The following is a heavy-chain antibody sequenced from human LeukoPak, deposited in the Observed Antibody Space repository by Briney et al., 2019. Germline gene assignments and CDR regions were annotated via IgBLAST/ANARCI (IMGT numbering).Heavy chain of an antibody. J-gene: IGHJ6*02. CDR3: ARVALGRRWLPSSYYYGMDV. CDR1: GGTFSSYA. Sequence: SVKVSCKASGGTFSSYAICWVRQAPGQGLEWMGGIIPIFGTADYAPKFQGRVTITADESTSTAYVELSNLRSEDTAVYYCARVALGRRWLPSSYYYGMDVWGQGTTVTVSS. D-gene: IGHD5-24*01. V-gene: IGHV1-69*13. CDR2: IIPIFGTA.